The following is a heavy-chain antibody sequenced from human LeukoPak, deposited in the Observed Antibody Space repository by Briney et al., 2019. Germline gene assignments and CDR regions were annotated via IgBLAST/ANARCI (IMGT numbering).Heavy chain of an antibody. CDR2: IRSGINGYAT. CDR3: ARDLSSGSDYFDY. Sequence: PGGSLRPSCAASGFKFSGSTMVWVRQVSGKGLEWVGRIRSGINGYATAYAASVNGRFTVSRDDSKNTAYLQMNSLRTEDTAVYYCARDLSSGSDYFDYWGQGTLVTVSS. CDR1: GFKFSGST. D-gene: IGHD5-12*01. V-gene: IGHV3-73*01. J-gene: IGHJ4*02.